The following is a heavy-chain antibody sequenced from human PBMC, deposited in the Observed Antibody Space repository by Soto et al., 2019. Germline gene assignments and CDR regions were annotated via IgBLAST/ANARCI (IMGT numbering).Heavy chain of an antibody. CDR2: INWNSGSI. J-gene: IGHJ1*01. Sequence: LSLSCAASGFTFDDYAMHWVRQVPGKGLEWVSGINWNSGSIGYADSVKGRFAISRDNAKDSLHLQMNSLRAEDTAFYYCVKDESINWYSGHFRHWGQGTLVTVSS. CDR1: GFTFDDYA. CDR3: VKDESINWYSGHFRH. V-gene: IGHV3-9*01. D-gene: IGHD6-13*01.